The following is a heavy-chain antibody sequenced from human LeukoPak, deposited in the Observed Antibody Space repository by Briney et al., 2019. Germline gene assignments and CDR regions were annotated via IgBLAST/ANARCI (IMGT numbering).Heavy chain of an antibody. CDR3: ARGMQHNYYYYGMDV. J-gene: IGHJ6*02. CDR2: IIPIFGTA. CDR1: GGTFSSYA. V-gene: IGHV1-69*05. D-gene: IGHD6-13*01. Sequence: ASVKVSCKASGGTFSSYAISWVRQAPGQGLEWMGGIIPIFGTANYAQKFQGRVTMTRDTSTSTVYMELSSLRSEDTAVYYCARGMQHNYYYYGMDVWGQGTTVTVSS.